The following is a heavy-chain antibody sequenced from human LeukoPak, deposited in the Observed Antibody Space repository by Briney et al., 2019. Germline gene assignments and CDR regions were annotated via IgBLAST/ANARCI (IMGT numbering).Heavy chain of an antibody. D-gene: IGHD1-26*01. CDR1: GGSFSGYY. V-gene: IGHV4-59*01. J-gene: IGHJ3*02. CDR3: AVVGATIRDAFDI. Sequence: TSETLSLTCAVYGGSFSGYYWSWIRQPPGKGLEWIGYIYYSGSTNYNPSLKSRVTISVDTSKNQFSLKLSSVTAADTAVYYCAVVGATIRDAFDIWGQGTMVTVSS. CDR2: IYYSGST.